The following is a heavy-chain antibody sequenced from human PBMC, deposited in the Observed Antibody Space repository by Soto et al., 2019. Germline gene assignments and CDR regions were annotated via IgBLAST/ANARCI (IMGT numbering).Heavy chain of an antibody. CDR1: GFTFSNAW. D-gene: IGHD3-16*02. CDR2: IKSKTDGGTT. Sequence: SGGSLRLPCAASGFTFSNAWMSWVRQAPWKGLEWVGRIKSKTDGGTTDYAAPVKGRFTISRDDSKNTLYLQMNSLKTEDTAVYYCTTPYDYIWGSYRYTPVNWGQGTLVTVSS. J-gene: IGHJ4*02. CDR3: TTPYDYIWGSYRYTPVN. V-gene: IGHV3-15*01.